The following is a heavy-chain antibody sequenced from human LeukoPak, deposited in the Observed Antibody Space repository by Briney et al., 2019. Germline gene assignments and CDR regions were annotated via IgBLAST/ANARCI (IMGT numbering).Heavy chain of an antibody. D-gene: IGHD6-6*01. CDR3: AKVAGIAARPSAYFDY. J-gene: IGHJ4*02. Sequence: PGGSLRLSCAASGFTFSSYAMHWVRQAPGKGLEWVAVISYDGSNKYYADSVKGRFTISRDNSKNTLYLQMNSLRAEDTAVYYCAKVAGIAARPSAYFDYWGQGTLVTVSS. CDR2: ISYDGSNK. CDR1: GFTFSSYA. V-gene: IGHV3-30-3*01.